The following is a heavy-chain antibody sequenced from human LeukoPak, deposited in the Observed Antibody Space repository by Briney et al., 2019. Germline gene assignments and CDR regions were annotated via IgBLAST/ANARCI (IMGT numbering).Heavy chain of an antibody. CDR2: IYYSGST. J-gene: IGHJ4*02. Sequence: SETLSLTCTVSGGSISSYYWSWIRQPPGKGLEWIGYIYYSGSTNYNPSLKSRVTISVDTSKNQFSLRLSSVTAADTAVYYCARVELGSSGPHFDYWGQGTLVTVSS. CDR3: ARVELGSSGPHFDY. V-gene: IGHV4-59*01. CDR1: GGSISSYY. D-gene: IGHD3-22*01.